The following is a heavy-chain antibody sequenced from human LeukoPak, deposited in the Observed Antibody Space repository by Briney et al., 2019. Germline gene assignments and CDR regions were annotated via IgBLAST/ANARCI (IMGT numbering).Heavy chain of an antibody. CDR2: IYPRDGST. V-gene: IGHV1-46*01. CDR3: ARDQEAFDY. J-gene: IGHJ4*02. CDR1: GYSFTSNY. Sequence: GASVKVSCKASGYSFTSNYIHWVRQAPGQGLEWMGKIYPRDGSTSYAQKFQGRVTVTRDTSTSTVHMELSGLRSEDTAVYYCARDQEAFDYWGQGTLVTVSS.